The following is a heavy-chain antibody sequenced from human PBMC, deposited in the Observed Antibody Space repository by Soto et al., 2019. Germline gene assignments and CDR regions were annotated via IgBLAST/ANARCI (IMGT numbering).Heavy chain of an antibody. CDR1: SGSISSYY. D-gene: IGHD5-18*01. V-gene: IGHV4-59*01. CDR2: IYYSGST. Sequence: PSETLSLNCTVSSGSISSYYWSWIRQPPWKGLEWIWYIYYSGSTNYSPSLKSRVTISVDTSKKQFSLKLSSVTAADTAVYYCARVRGYSYGYGSFDYWGQGTLVTVSS. J-gene: IGHJ4*02. CDR3: ARVRGYSYGYGSFDY.